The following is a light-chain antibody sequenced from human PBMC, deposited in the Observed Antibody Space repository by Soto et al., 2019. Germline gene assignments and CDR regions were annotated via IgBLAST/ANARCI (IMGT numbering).Light chain of an antibody. V-gene: IGKV1-5*01. Sequence: DIPMTQSPSTLSASVGDRVTITCRASQSISSWLAWYQQKPGKAPKLLIYDASSLESGVPSRFSGSGSGTEFTLTISSLQPDDFATYYCQQYNSYSRKTFGQGTKVEIK. J-gene: IGKJ1*01. CDR1: QSISSW. CDR2: DAS. CDR3: QQYNSYSRKT.